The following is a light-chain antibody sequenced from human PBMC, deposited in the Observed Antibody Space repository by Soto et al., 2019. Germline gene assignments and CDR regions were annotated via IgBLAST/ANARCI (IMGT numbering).Light chain of an antibody. CDR2: EVS. Sequence: QPASVSGSPGQSITISCTGTSSDVGGYDYVSWYQQHPGKAPKLMIYEVSKRPSGVPDRFSGSKSGNTASLTVSGLQAEDEADYYCSSYAGSSTYVFGTGTKVTVL. V-gene: IGLV2-8*01. CDR1: SSDVGGYDY. CDR3: SSYAGSSTYV. J-gene: IGLJ1*01.